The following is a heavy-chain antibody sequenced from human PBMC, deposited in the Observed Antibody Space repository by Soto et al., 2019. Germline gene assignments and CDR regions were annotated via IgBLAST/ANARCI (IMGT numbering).Heavy chain of an antibody. D-gene: IGHD2-2*01. CDR1: GGSISSIDYF. J-gene: IGHJ5*02. Sequence: SETLSLTCSVSGGSISSIDYFWSWIRQPPGKGLEWIGFIYHTGTTYYNPSLRSRVTISIDTSKSQFSMKLNSVTAADTAVYYCARLMAAMQNWLDPWGQRTLVTVSS. CDR2: IYHTGTT. V-gene: IGHV4-30-4*01. CDR3: ARLMAAMQNWLDP.